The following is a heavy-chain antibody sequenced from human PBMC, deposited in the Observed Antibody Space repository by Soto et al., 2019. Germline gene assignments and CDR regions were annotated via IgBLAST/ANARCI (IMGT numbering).Heavy chain of an antibody. CDR3: ARDIYGGNCCDAFDI. D-gene: IGHD2-15*01. J-gene: IGHJ3*02. V-gene: IGHV1-18*01. Sequence: QAQLARSGAEVKKPGASVNISCKASGYTFTNYGFIWVRQAPGHGLEWVGWISPYNGKTEYAQKFQGRVTMTRDKPTSTAYMELRSLRSADTAVYYCARDIYGGNCCDAFDIWGQGTMVTVSS. CDR2: ISPYNGKT. CDR1: GYTFTNYG.